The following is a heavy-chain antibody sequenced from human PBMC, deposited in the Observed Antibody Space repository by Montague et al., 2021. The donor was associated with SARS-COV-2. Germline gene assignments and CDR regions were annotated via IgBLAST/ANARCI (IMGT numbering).Heavy chain of an antibody. CDR1: GGSISSGDYY. CDR2: IYYSGST. D-gene: IGHD3-10*01. CDR3: ARVGVGTMVRGVIPAYYYYGMDV. V-gene: IGHV4-30-4*01. Sequence: TLSLTCTVSGGSISSGDYYWSWIRQPPGKGLEWIGYIYYSGSTYYNPSLKSPVTISVDTSKNQFSLRLSSVTAADTAVYYCARVGVGTMVRGVIPAYYYYGMDVWGQGTTVTVSS. J-gene: IGHJ6*02.